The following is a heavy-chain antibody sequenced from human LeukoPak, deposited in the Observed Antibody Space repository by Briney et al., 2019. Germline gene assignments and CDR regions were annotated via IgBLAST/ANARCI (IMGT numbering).Heavy chain of an antibody. CDR2: IYYSGST. CDR1: GGSISSYY. V-gene: IGHV4-59*01. J-gene: IGHJ5*02. Sequence: SETLSLTCTVSGGSISSYYWSWIRQPPGKGLEWIGYIYYSGSTNYNPSLKSRVTISVDTSKNQFSLKLSSVTAVDTAVYYCARAISFWSIRYRRDQYNWFDPWGQGTLVTVSS. D-gene: IGHD3-9*01. CDR3: ARAISFWSIRYRRDQYNWFDP.